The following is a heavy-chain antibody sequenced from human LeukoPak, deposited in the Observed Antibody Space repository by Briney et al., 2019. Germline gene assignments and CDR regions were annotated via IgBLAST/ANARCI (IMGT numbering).Heavy chain of an antibody. D-gene: IGHD3-10*01. Sequence: GGSLRLSCVASGFTFSSSWMSWVRPGPGKGPEWVANMNQDGSRKYYVDSVKGRSTISRDNAKNSLFLQMNGLRDEDTAVYYCTRDSQGSGTYSTDQWGQGTLVTVSS. J-gene: IGHJ4*02. V-gene: IGHV3-7*01. CDR3: TRDSQGSGTYSTDQ. CDR1: GFTFSSSW. CDR2: MNQDGSRK.